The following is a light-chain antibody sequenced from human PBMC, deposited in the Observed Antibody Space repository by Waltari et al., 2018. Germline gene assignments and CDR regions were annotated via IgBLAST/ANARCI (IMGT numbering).Light chain of an antibody. CDR3: QQSNSYPWT. Sequence: DIQMTQSPSTLSASVGDTVTITCRASQTISTWVAWYQQKPGKAPKLLFYKASSLQSAVPSRFSGSGSGTEFTLTISSLQPDDFAIYFCQQSNSYPWTFGHGTKVEIK. CDR1: QTISTW. V-gene: IGKV1-5*03. J-gene: IGKJ1*01. CDR2: KAS.